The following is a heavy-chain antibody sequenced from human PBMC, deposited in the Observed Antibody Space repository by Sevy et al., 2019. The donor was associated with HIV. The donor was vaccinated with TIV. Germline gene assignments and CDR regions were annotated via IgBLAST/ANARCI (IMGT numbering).Heavy chain of an antibody. D-gene: IGHD3-22*01. V-gene: IGHV3-7*01. J-gene: IGHJ4*02. Sequence: GGSLRLSCAASGFTFSSYWMSWVRQAPGKGLEWVANIKQDGSEKYYVDSVKGRFTISRENAKNSLYLQMNSLRAEDTAVYYCAGGEDSYYDSSGYYPFDYWGQGTLVTVSS. CDR2: IKQDGSEK. CDR3: AGGEDSYYDSSGYYPFDY. CDR1: GFTFSSYW.